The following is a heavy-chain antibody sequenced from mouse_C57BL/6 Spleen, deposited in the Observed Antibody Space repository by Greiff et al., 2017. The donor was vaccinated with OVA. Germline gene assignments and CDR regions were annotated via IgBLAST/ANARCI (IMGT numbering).Heavy chain of an antibody. V-gene: IGHV1-15*01. CDR3: TIGFAY. CDR2: IDPETGGT. J-gene: IGHJ3*01. CDR1: GYTFTDYE. Sequence: VQLQQSGAELVRPGASVTLSCKASGYTFTDYEMHWVKQTPVHGLEWIGAIDPETGGTAYNQKFKGKAILTADKSSSTAYMALRSLTSEDSAVYYCTIGFAYWGQGTLVTVSA.